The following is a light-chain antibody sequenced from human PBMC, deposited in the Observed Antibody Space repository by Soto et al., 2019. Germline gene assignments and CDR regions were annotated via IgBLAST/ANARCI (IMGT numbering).Light chain of an antibody. V-gene: IGKV3-20*01. CDR1: QSVSSNY. CDR2: GAS. Sequence: DIVLTQSTGPLSLSPGERVTLSCMSSQSVSSNYLAWYQQKPGQAPRLLIYGASSRATGIPDRFSGSGSGTDVTLAISRLESEEFAGYHCQQYGSSPLTSGGGTKVDI. J-gene: IGKJ4*01. CDR3: QQYGSSPLT.